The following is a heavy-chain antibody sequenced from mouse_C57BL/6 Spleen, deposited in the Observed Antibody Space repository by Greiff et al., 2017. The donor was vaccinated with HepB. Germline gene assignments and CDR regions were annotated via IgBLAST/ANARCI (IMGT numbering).Heavy chain of an antibody. CDR2: INPNYGTP. J-gene: IGHJ4*01. V-gene: IGHV1-39*01. CDR3: ARRGKEGIDY. Sequence: VQLQQSGPELVKPGASVKISCKASGYSFIDYNMNWVKQSNGKSLEWIGVINPNYGTPSYNQKFKGKATLTVDQSSSTTYMQLNSLASEDSAVYYCARRGKEGIDYWGQGTSVTVSS. CDR1: GYSFIDYN. D-gene: IGHD2-1*01.